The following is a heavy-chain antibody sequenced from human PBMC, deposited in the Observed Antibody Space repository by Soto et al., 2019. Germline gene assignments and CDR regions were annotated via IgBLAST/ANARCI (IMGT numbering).Heavy chain of an antibody. D-gene: IGHD6-6*01. J-gene: IGHJ6*02. V-gene: IGHV1-3*01. CDR2: INAGNGNT. Sequence: ASVKVSCTASGYTFTSYAMHWVRQAPGQRLEWMGWINAGNGNTKYSQKFQGRVTITRDTSASTAYMELSSLRSEDTAVYYCARPYSSSFYYYYGMDVWGQGTTVTVSS. CDR3: ARPYSSSFYYYYGMDV. CDR1: GYTFTSYA.